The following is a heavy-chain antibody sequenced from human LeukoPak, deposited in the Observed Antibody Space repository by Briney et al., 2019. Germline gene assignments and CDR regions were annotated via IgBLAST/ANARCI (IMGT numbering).Heavy chain of an antibody. CDR3: ARGVRDGYNLHYFDY. J-gene: IGHJ4*02. CDR1: GGSFSGYY. CDR2: INHSGST. Sequence: ASETLSLTCAVYGGSFSGYYWSWIRQPPGKGLDWIGEINHSGSTNYNPSLKSRVTISVDTSKNQFSLKLSSVTAADTAVYYCARGVRDGYNLHYFDYWGQGTLVTVSS. V-gene: IGHV4-34*01. D-gene: IGHD5-24*01.